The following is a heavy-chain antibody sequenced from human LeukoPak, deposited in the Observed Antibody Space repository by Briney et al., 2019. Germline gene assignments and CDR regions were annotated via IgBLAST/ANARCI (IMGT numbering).Heavy chain of an antibody. Sequence: GGSLRLSCRASEFTFGDYSMSWLRQAPGKGLEWIGFIRSKAYDGTTEYAASVKGRFTISRDDSKSIAYLQMSSLRAEDTARYYCARAPPYYYDSRGYHYERGNYHYGMDVWGQGTTVIVS. CDR3: ARAPPYYYDSRGYHYERGNYHYGMDV. CDR2: IRSKAYDGTT. J-gene: IGHJ6*02. D-gene: IGHD3-22*01. V-gene: IGHV3-49*03. CDR1: EFTFGDYS.